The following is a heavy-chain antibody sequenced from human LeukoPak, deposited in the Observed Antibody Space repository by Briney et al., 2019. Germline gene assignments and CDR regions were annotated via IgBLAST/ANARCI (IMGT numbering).Heavy chain of an antibody. J-gene: IGHJ4*02. Sequence: PGGSLRLSCAASGFTFSSYGMHWVSQAPGKGLEWVAFIRYDGSNKYYADSVKGRFTISRDNSKNTLYLQMNSLRAEDTAVYYCAKDVRQEDTYYYDSSGYYFDYWGQGTLVTVSS. D-gene: IGHD3-22*01. CDR3: AKDVRQEDTYYYDSSGYYFDY. CDR1: GFTFSSYG. CDR2: IRYDGSNK. V-gene: IGHV3-30*02.